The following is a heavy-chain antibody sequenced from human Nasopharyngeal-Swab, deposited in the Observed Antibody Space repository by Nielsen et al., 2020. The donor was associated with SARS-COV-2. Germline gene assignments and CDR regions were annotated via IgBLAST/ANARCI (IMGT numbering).Heavy chain of an antibody. CDR3: ARNYYGDYPGDI. Sequence: GGSLRLSCAASGFTFSSYSMNWVRQAPGKGLEWVSSISSSSSCIYYADSVKGRFTISRDNAKNSLYLQMNSLRAEDTAVYYCARNYYGDYPGDIWGQGTMVTVSS. D-gene: IGHD4-17*01. J-gene: IGHJ3*02. V-gene: IGHV3-21*01. CDR2: ISSSSSCI. CDR1: GFTFSSYS.